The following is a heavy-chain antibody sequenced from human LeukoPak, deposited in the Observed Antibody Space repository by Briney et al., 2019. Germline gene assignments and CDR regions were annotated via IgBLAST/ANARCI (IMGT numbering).Heavy chain of an antibody. J-gene: IGHJ4*02. V-gene: IGHV3-48*04. CDR1: GFTFSSYS. Sequence: GGSLRFSCAASGFTFSSYSMNWVRQAPGKGLEWVSYISSSSSTIYYADSVKGRFTISRDNAKNSLYLQMNSLRAEDTAVYYCARARRKELLQWLRAGGRGLTFDYWGQGTLVTVSS. CDR3: ARARRKELLQWLRAGGRGLTFDY. D-gene: IGHD6-19*01. CDR2: ISSSSSTI.